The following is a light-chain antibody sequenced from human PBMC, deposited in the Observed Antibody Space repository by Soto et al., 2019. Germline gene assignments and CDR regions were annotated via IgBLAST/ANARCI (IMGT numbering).Light chain of an antibody. V-gene: IGKV1-5*03. CDR3: QQYNSYPGT. Sequence: DIQMTQSPSTVSAFLGYRVTITCRASQSISSWLAWYQQKPGKAPKLLIYKASSLESGVPSRFSGSGSGTEFTLTISSLQPDDFATYYCQQYNSYPGTFGQGTKVDIK. J-gene: IGKJ1*01. CDR1: QSISSW. CDR2: KAS.